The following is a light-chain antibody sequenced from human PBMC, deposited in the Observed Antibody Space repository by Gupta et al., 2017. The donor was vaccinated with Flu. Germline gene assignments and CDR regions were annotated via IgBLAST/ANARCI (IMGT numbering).Light chain of an antibody. V-gene: IGLV2-8*01. J-gene: IGLJ3*02. CDR1: SSDVGGYNY. CDR3: SSYAGSNTFLV. Sequence: ISCTVTSSDVGGYNYVSWYQPHPGKAPTLMIYEVSKRPSGVPDRFSGSKSGNTASLTVSGLQAEAEADYYCSSYAGSNTFLVFGGGTKLTVL. CDR2: EVS.